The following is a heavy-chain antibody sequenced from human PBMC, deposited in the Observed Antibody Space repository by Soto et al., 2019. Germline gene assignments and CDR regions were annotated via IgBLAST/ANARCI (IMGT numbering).Heavy chain of an antibody. J-gene: IGHJ1*01. CDR1: AVTFSSYA. D-gene: IGHD4-17*01. V-gene: IGHV3-23*01. Sequence: EVQLLESGGHLVQPGGSLRLSCAGSAVTFSSYAMSWVRQAPGKGLEWVSAISGSGDITYYADSVKGRFTISRDNSKDTLYLQMDSLRAEDTAIYYCAKDWRTTVASPEYFQHWGQGTLVTVSS. CDR2: ISGSGDIT. CDR3: AKDWRTTVASPEYFQH.